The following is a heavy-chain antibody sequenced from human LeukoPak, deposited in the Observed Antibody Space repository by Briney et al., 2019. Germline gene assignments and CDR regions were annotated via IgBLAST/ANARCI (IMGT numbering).Heavy chain of an antibody. J-gene: IGHJ1*01. CDR1: GYTFTGYY. CDR3: ARGRPWLVLRGGGQYFQH. D-gene: IGHD6-19*01. CDR2: INPNSGGT. Sequence: GASVKVSCKASGYTFTGYYMHWVRQAPGPGLEWMGWINPNSGGTNYAQKFQGWVTMTRDTSISTAYMELSRPRSDDTAVYYCARGRPWLVLRGGGQYFQHWGQGTLVTVSS. V-gene: IGHV1-2*04.